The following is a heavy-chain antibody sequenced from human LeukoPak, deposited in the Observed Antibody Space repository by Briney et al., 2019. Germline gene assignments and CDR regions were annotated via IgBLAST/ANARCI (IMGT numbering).Heavy chain of an antibody. J-gene: IGHJ4*02. CDR1: GYDFINYG. CDR3: ARGGPFPRSSSSREYYLDY. Sequence: ASVKVSCQASGYDFINYGISWVRQAPGQGLEWMGGRSSYNGNTDYKLQGRVTMPTDTSTNTAYMEVRSLRSDDTAVYYCARGGPFPRSSSSREYYLDYWGQGTLVTVSS. D-gene: IGHD6-6*01. CDR2: RSSYNGNT. V-gene: IGHV1-18*01.